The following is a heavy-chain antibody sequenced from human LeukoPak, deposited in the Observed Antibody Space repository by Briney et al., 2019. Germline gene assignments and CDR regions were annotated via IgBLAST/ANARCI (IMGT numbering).Heavy chain of an antibody. CDR1: GFTFSSYS. Sequence: GGSLRLSCAASGFTFSSYSMNWVRQAPGKGLEWVSYISSSSSTIYYADSVKGRFTISRDNAKNSLYLQMSSLRDEDTAVYYCARKGNKFDYWGQGTLVTVSS. V-gene: IGHV3-48*02. CDR3: ARKGNKFDY. CDR2: ISSSSSTI. J-gene: IGHJ4*02. D-gene: IGHD4-23*01.